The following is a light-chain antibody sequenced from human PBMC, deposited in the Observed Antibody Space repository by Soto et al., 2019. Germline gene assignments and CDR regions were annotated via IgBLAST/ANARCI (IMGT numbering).Light chain of an antibody. CDR2: DVS. CDR3: SSDTSSSTLYV. Sequence: QSVLTQPASVSGSPGPSITISCPGNSNDVGGYNYVSWYQQHPGKAPKLMIYDVSNRPSGVSNRFSGSKSGNTASLTISGLQAEDEADYYCSSDTSSSTLYVFGTGTKVTVL. V-gene: IGLV2-14*01. CDR1: SNDVGGYNY. J-gene: IGLJ1*01.